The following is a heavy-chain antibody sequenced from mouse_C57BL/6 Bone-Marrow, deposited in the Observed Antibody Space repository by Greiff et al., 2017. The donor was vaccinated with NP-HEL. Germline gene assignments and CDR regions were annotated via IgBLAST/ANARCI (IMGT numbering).Heavy chain of an antibody. V-gene: IGHV1-52*01. J-gene: IGHJ2*01. CDR1: GYTFTSYW. D-gene: IGHD2-3*01. Sequence: QVQLQQPGAELVRPGSSVKLSCKASGYTFTSYWMHWVKQRPIQGLEWIGNIDPSDSDTHYNQKFKYKATLTVDKSSSTAYMQRSSLTSEDSAVYYCARKGGYYGFDDWGQGTTLTVSS. CDR3: ARKGGYYGFDD. CDR2: IDPSDSDT.